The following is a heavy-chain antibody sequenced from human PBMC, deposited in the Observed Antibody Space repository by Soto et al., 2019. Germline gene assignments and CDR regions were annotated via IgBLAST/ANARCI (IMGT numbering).Heavy chain of an antibody. J-gene: IGHJ4*02. V-gene: IGHV3-23*01. Sequence: GGSVRLSFAASGFAFIRYARCWVREAPGKGLEGVAAISGSGGSTDDADSVKGRFTILRDNSQNTLYLQMNTLSAEDTPAYYCANSYSSSSPFDYWRQGRLVTVS. CDR2: ISGSGGST. D-gene: IGHD6-6*01. CDR1: GFAFIRYA. CDR3: ANSYSSSSPFDY.